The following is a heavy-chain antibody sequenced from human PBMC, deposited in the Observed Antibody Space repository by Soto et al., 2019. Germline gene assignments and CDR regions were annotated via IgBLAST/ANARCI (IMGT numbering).Heavy chain of an antibody. D-gene: IGHD6-13*01. CDR1: NDSIRSGTYY. V-gene: IGHV4-39*01. CDR2: LSYLGAT. CDR3: ATGRSDSGWYGEHF. J-gene: IGHJ4*02. Sequence: SETLSLTCTVSNDSIRSGTYYWAWIRQPPGRGLEWIGSLSYLGATDYNPSLKSRVTISKDASKNQFSLKLTSMTAADTAVYYCATGRSDSGWYGEHFGGQGNRVTVSS.